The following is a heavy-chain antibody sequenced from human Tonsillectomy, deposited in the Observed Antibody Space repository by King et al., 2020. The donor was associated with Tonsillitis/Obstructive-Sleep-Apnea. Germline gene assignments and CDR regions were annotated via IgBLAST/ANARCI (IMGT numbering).Heavy chain of an antibody. J-gene: IGHJ6*03. CDR2: IYYSGST. D-gene: IGHD5-12*01. V-gene: IGHV4-39*01. CDR1: GDSISSRSYY. Sequence: QLQESGPGLVKPSETLSLTCTVSGDSISSRSYYWGWIRQPPGKGLEWIGSIYYSGSTYYNPFLKSRVTISVDTSKNQFSLKLSSVTAADTAVHYCARHLYSGYDYYYYYYMDVWGKGTTVTVSS. CDR3: ARHLYSGYDYYYYYYMDV.